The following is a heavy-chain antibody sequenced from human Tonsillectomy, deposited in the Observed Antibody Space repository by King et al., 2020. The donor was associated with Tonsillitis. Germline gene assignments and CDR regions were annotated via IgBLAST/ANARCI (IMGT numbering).Heavy chain of an antibody. CDR2: IYYSGST. CDR3: ARGGRDSGSPGRVDY. Sequence: QLQESGPGLVKPSETLSLTCTVSGGSISSYYWNWIRQPPGKELEWIGYIYYSGSTNYNPSLKSRVTISVDTSKNQFSLKLTSVTAADTAVYYCARGGRDSGSPGRVDYWGQGTLVTVSS. J-gene: IGHJ4*02. D-gene: IGHD1-26*01. V-gene: IGHV4-59*01. CDR1: GGSISSYY.